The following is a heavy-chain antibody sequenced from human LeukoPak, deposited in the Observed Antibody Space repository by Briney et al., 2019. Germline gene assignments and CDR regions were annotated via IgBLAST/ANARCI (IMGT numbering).Heavy chain of an antibody. Sequence: GASVKVSCKASGYTFTSYYMHWVRQAPGQGLGWMGIINPSGGSTSYAQKFQGRVTMTRDTSTSTVYMELSSLRSEDTAVYYCARLTDLSYSSGWQDYWGQETLVTVSS. CDR1: GYTFTSYY. CDR3: ARLTDLSYSSGWQDY. D-gene: IGHD6-19*01. J-gene: IGHJ4*02. V-gene: IGHV1-46*01. CDR2: INPSGGST.